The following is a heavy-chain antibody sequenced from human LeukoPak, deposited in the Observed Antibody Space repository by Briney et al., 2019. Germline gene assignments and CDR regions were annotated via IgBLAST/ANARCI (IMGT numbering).Heavy chain of an antibody. V-gene: IGHV1-2*02. Sequence: GASVKVSCKASGYTFTGYYMHWVRQAPGQGLEWMGWINPNSGGTNYAQKFQGRVTMTRDTSISTAYMELSRLRSDDTAVYYCARDGEEPATGYYYYYYMDVWGKGTTVTVSS. CDR1: GYTFTGYY. CDR2: INPNSGGT. D-gene: IGHD1-14*01. CDR3: ARDGEEPATGYYYYYYMDV. J-gene: IGHJ6*03.